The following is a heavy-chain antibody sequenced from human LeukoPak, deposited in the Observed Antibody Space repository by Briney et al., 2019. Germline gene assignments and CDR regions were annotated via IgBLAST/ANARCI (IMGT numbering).Heavy chain of an antibody. CDR2: ISSSFKYI. CDR3: ARSGPDGHYFDY. CDR1: RFTFSTYS. Sequence: TGGSLRLSCAASRFTFSTYSINWVRQAPGKGMELVSLISSSFKYIYYADSVKGRFTISRDNAKNSLYLQMNSLRAEDTAVYYCARSGPDGHYFDYWGQGTLVTVSS. J-gene: IGHJ4*02. V-gene: IGHV3-21*01. D-gene: IGHD3-10*01.